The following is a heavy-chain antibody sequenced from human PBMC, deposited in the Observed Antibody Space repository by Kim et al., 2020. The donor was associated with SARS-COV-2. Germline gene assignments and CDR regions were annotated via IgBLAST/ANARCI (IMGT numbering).Heavy chain of an antibody. CDR2: INSDGSST. CDR1: GFTFSNYW. J-gene: IGHJ6*02. CDR3: ARGHGLDV. D-gene: IGHD5-12*01. V-gene: IGHV3-74*01. Sequence: GGSLRLSCTASGFTFSNYWMYWVRQVPGKGLVWVSRINSDGSSTGYADSVRGRFTISRDNGRDTLDLQTNSLRVEDMAIYYCARGHGLDVWGQGTTVTVS.